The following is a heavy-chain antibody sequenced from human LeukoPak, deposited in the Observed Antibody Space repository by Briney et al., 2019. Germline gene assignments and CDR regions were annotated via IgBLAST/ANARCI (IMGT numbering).Heavy chain of an antibody. V-gene: IGHV4-30-2*01. CDR3: ARGEGYNFDY. J-gene: IGHJ4*02. CDR1: GGSISRGGYS. D-gene: IGHD5-24*01. Sequence: SETLSLTCAVSGGSISRGGYSWSWIRQPPGKGLEWIGYIYHSGSTYYNPSLKSRVTISVDRSKNQFSLKLSSVTAADTAVYYCARGEGYNFDYWGQGTLVTVSS. CDR2: IYHSGST.